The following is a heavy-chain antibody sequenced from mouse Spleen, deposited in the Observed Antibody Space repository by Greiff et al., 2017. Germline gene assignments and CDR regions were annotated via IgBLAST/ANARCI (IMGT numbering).Heavy chain of an antibody. CDR2: INPNNGGT. Sequence: EVQLQQSGPELVKPGASVKMSCKASGYTFTDYNMHWVKQSHGKSLEWIGYINPNNGGTSYNQKFKGKATLTVNKSSSTAYMELRSLTSEDSAVYYCARSGYLGLYFDYWGQGTTLTVSS. J-gene: IGHJ2*01. D-gene: IGHD3-2*02. V-gene: IGHV1-22*01. CDR1: GYTFTDYN. CDR3: ARSGYLGLYFDY.